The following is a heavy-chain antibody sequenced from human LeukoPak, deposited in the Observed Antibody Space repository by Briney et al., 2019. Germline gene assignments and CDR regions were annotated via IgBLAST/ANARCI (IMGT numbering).Heavy chain of an antibody. D-gene: IGHD3-22*01. CDR1: GFTFSSYW. Sequence: GGYLRPSCVGSGFTFSSYWMSWVRQAPGKGLEWVSSISSSSSYIYYADSVKGRFTISRDNAKNSLYLQMNSLRAEDTAVYYCARGGSGSTQYFQHWGQGTLVTVSS. V-gene: IGHV3-21*01. J-gene: IGHJ1*01. CDR2: ISSSSSYI. CDR3: ARGGSGSTQYFQH.